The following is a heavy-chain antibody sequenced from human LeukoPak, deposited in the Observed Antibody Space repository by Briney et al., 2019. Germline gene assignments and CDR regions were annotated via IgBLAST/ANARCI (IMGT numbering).Heavy chain of an antibody. CDR1: GFTFTSSA. Sequence: GASVKVSCKASGFTFTSSAMQWVRQARGQRLEWIGWIVVGSGNTNYAQKFQERVTITRDMSTSTAYMELSSLRSEDTAVYYCAVPSLRYGDYAFDIWGQGTMVTVSS. CDR3: AVPSLRYGDYAFDI. CDR2: IVVGSGNT. V-gene: IGHV1-58*02. D-gene: IGHD4-17*01. J-gene: IGHJ3*02.